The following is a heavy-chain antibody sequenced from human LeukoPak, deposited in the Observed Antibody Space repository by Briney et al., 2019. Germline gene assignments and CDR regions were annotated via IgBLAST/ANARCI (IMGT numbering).Heavy chain of an antibody. D-gene: IGHD1-26*01. Sequence: GASVKVSCKASGYTFTGYYMHWVRQAPGQGLEWMGWINPNSGGTNYAQKFQGRVTMTRDTSISTAYMELSRLRSDDTAVYYCALVGATEVRRAFDIWGQGTMVTVSS. CDR3: ALVGATEVRRAFDI. CDR2: INPNSGGT. V-gene: IGHV1-2*02. J-gene: IGHJ3*02. CDR1: GYTFTGYY.